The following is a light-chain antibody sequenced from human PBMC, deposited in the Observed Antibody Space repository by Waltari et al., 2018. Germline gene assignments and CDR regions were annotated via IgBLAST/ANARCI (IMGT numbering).Light chain of an antibody. CDR3: QQYYSTPHT. Sequence: DIVMTQSPDSLAVSLGERATINCKSSRTVFYSPNSQNYLAWYQQKPGQPPKLLIYWASTRDSGVPDRFSGSGSGTDFTLTIGSLQAEDVAVYYCQQYYSTPHTFGQGTKLEIK. CDR1: RTVFYSPNSQNY. V-gene: IGKV4-1*01. CDR2: WAS. J-gene: IGKJ2*01.